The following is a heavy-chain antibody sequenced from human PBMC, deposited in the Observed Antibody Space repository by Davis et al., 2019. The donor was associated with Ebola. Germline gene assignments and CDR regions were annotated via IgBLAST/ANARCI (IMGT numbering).Heavy chain of an antibody. Sequence: MPSETLSLTCTVSGGSISSSSYYWGWIRQPPGKGLEWIGSIYYSGSTYYNPSLKSRVTISVDTSKNQFSLKLSSVTAADTAVYYCARHWIRELDFDYWGQGTLVTVSS. CDR2: IYYSGST. D-gene: IGHD3-10*01. V-gene: IGHV4-39*01. J-gene: IGHJ4*02. CDR3: ARHWIRELDFDY. CDR1: GGSISSSSYY.